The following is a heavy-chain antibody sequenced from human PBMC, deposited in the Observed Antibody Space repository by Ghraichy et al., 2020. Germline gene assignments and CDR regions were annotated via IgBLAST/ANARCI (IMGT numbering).Heavy chain of an antibody. D-gene: IGHD6-19*01. J-gene: IGHJ4*02. CDR1: TGSISSYY. Sequence: SETLSLTCTVSTGSISSYYWSWIRQPPGKGLEWIGYIYYTGSTNYNPSLKSRVTISVDTSKNQFSLKVRSVTAADTAVYFCATWSSGWNSFDYWGQGTLVTVSS. V-gene: IGHV4-59*01. CDR3: ATWSSGWNSFDY. CDR2: IYYTGST.